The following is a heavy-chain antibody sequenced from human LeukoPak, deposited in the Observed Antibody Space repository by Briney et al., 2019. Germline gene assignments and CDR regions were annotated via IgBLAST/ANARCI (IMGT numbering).Heavy chain of an antibody. V-gene: IGHV1-69*13. D-gene: IGHD3-22*01. J-gene: IGHJ5*02. CDR1: GGTFSSYA. CDR3: ASVSRLSTYYYDNGGYDP. CDR2: IIPIFGTA. Sequence: ASVKVSCKASGGTFSSYAISWVRQAPGQGLEWMGGIIPIFGTANYAQKFQGRVTITADESTSTVYMELRGLRSDDTAVYYCASVSRLSTYYYDNGGYDPWGQGTLVTVSS.